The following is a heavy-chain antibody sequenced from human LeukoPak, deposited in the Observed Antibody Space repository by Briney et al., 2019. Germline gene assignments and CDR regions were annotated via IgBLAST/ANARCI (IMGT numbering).Heavy chain of an antibody. Sequence: GGSLRLSCAASGFTFSNFAMSWVRQAPGKGLEWVSTIYYSGGNTYSADSVKGRFTISRDNAKNTLYLQMNSLRAEDTAVYYCAKDQGQAVVPRRFDNWGQGTLVTVSS. J-gene: IGHJ4*02. CDR3: AKDQGQAVVPRRFDN. CDR1: GFTFSNFA. CDR2: IYYSGGNT. D-gene: IGHD2-2*01. V-gene: IGHV3-23*01.